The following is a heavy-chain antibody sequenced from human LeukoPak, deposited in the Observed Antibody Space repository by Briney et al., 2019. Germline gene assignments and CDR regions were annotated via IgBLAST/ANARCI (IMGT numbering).Heavy chain of an antibody. J-gene: IGHJ3*02. CDR1: VFTFRSHR. CDR2: INGDGSNT. D-gene: IGHD2-15*01. Sequence: GGSLTLPCAASVFTFRSHRMHWVRQAPGKGRVGLSSINGDGSNTTYADSVKEIFTISRDNAKNTLYLKMNRLRAEDRAVYHCARSKSWYSPDAFDKGGEGTMVTVPS. CDR3: ARSKSWYSPDAFDK. V-gene: IGHV3-74*03.